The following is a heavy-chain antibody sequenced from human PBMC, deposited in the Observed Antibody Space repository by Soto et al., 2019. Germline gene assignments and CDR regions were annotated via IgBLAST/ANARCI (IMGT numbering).Heavy chain of an antibody. Sequence: PGGSLRLSCAAAGFTFSTNWMSWVRRAPGKGLEWGAYTEQDGSETHDVDSVKGRFTISRDNSKNTSSLRMNNLRVEDPAIYYCVPDRYTMRDFWSAFSSDWGQGAQVTVSS. CDR1: GFTFSTNW. J-gene: IGHJ4*02. CDR2: TEQDGSET. V-gene: IGHV3-7*03. CDR3: VPDRYTMRDFWSAFSSD. D-gene: IGHD3-3*01.